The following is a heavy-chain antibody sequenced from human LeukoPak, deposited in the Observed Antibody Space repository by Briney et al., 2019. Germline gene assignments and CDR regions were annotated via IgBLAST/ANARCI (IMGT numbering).Heavy chain of an antibody. J-gene: IGHJ4*02. CDR3: ARDLCYDRCPYFEGYFDY. CDR2: IKQDGSDK. Sequence: GGSLRLSCAASGFTFSAYWMSWVRQAPGKRLEWVANIKQDGSDKYYVDSVKGRFTISRDNTKKSLYLHMNGLRAEDTALYFCARDLCYDRCPYFEGYFDYWGQGALVTVSS. D-gene: IGHD3-22*01. V-gene: IGHV3-7*01. CDR1: GFTFSAYW.